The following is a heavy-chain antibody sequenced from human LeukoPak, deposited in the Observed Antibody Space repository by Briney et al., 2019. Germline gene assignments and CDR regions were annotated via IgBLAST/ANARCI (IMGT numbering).Heavy chain of an antibody. CDR2: IRNKAKSYST. Sequence: PGGSLRLSCTASGFTFSDYYMEWVRRAPGKGLEWVSRIRNKAKSYSTEYAASVKGRFTISRDDSKNSLFLQMNSLKIEDTAVYYCTRGQDSGSYFDHWGQGILVTVSS. J-gene: IGHJ4*02. CDR1: GFTFSDYY. D-gene: IGHD1-26*01. CDR3: TRGQDSGSYFDH. V-gene: IGHV3-72*01.